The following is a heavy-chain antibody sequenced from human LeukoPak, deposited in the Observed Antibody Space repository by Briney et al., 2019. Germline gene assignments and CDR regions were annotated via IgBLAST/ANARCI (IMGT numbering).Heavy chain of an antibody. J-gene: IGHJ6*03. V-gene: IGHV3-30*04. D-gene: IGHD6-13*01. Sequence: GGSLRLSCAASGFTFSRYGMHWVRQAPGKGLEWVTAISYDVSNKYYADSVKGRFTISRDNSKNTLYVQMNSLRAEDTAVYYCAKEGYSRGYYSYYYMDVWGKGTTVTISS. CDR1: GFTFSRYG. CDR3: AKEGYSRGYYSYYYMDV. CDR2: ISYDVSNK.